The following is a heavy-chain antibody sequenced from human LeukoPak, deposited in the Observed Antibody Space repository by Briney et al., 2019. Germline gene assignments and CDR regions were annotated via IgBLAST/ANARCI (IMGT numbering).Heavy chain of an antibody. Sequence: VASVKVSCKASGYTFTSYGISWVRHAPGQGLEWMGWISPYNGNTNYAPKLQGRVTMTTDTATSTAYMELTSLTSDDTAVYYCARDLQCGYWGQGTLGTVSS. CDR2: ISPYNGNT. CDR1: GYTFTSYG. V-gene: IGHV1-18*01. CDR3: ARDLQCGY. D-gene: IGHD4-11*01. J-gene: IGHJ4*02.